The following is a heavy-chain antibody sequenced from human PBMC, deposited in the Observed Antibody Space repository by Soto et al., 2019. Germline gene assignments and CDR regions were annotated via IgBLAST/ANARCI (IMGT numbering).Heavy chain of an antibody. CDR2: IIPILGIA. CDR1: GGTFSSYT. V-gene: IGHV1-69*08. CDR3: ARDDGDYYLDY. D-gene: IGHD4-17*01. Sequence: QVQLVQSGAAVKKPGSSVKVSCKASGGTFSSYTISWVRQAPGQGLEWMGRIIPILGIANYAQKFQGRVTITADKSTSTAYMELSSLRSEDTAVYYCARDDGDYYLDYWGQGTLVTVSS. J-gene: IGHJ4*02.